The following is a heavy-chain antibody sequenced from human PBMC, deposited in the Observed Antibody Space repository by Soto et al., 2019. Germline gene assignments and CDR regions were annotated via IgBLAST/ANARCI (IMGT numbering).Heavy chain of an antibody. J-gene: IGHJ4*02. V-gene: IGHV4-39*01. D-gene: IGHD3-10*01. CDR3: ARHGPWFGELDEYYFDY. Sequence: QLQLQESGPGLLKPSETLSLTCTVSGGSISSSSYYWGWIRQPPGKGPEWIGSIYYRGSTYYNPSLKSRVTIAVDTSKNQFSLKLSSVTAADTAVYYCARHGPWFGELDEYYFDYWGQGTLVTVSS. CDR2: IYYRGST. CDR1: GGSISSSSYY.